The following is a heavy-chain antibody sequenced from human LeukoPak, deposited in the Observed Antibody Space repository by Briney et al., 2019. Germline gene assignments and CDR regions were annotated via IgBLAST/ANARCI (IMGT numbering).Heavy chain of an antibody. CDR3: ARVGYSYVINDWSRTGLGAYPTKYYYHMDV. J-gene: IGHJ6*03. CDR2: INHSGST. V-gene: IGHV4-34*01. D-gene: IGHD5-18*01. Sequence: SETLSLTCAVYGGSFSGYYWSWIRQPPGKGLEWIGEINHSGSTNYNPSLKSRVTISGDTSKNQFSLELGSVTAADTAVYFCARVGYSYVINDWSRTGLGAYPTKYYYHMDVWGKGTTVTVSS. CDR1: GGSFSGYY.